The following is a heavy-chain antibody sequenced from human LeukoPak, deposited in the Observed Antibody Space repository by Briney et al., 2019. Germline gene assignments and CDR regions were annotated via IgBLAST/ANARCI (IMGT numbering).Heavy chain of an antibody. CDR1: GGSISSSNW. CDR2: IYHSGST. J-gene: IGHJ5*02. V-gene: IGHV4-4*02. Sequence: PSETLSLTCAVSGGSISSSNWGRKGRQPPGKGLEWSGEIYHSGSTNYNASLRSRVTILVDTSRNQLSLKVQSVTAADMAIYYCARTRTGISGRPVFFDHWGQGTLVTVSS. D-gene: IGHD3-10*01. CDR3: ARTRTGISGRPVFFDH.